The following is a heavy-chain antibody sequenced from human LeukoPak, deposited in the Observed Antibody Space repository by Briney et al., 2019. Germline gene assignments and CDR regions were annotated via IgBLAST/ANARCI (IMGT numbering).Heavy chain of an antibody. V-gene: IGHV3-30-3*01. CDR2: ISYDGSNK. D-gene: IGHD6-19*01. Sequence: GGSLRLSCAASGFTFSSYAMHWVRQAPGKGLEWVAVISYDGSNKYYADSVKGRFTISRDNSKNALYLQMNSLRAEDTAVYYCARGIAVAGTDYWGQGTLVTVSS. J-gene: IGHJ4*02. CDR1: GFTFSSYA. CDR3: ARGIAVAGTDY.